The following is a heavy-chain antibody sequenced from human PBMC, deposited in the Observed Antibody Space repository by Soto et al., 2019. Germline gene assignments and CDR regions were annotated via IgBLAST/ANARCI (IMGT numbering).Heavy chain of an antibody. J-gene: IGHJ3*02. D-gene: IGHD6-13*01. Sequence: EVQLVESGGGLVQPGGSLRLSCAASGFTFSSYWMTWVRQAPGKGLEWVANIKQDETKRHYVDSVEGRFTISRDNAKNSLFLQMNSLRAEDTAVYYCPRDSSPSYNSRWYDASDIWGRGTMVTVS. CDR1: GFTFSSYW. V-gene: IGHV3-7*05. CDR3: PRDSSPSYNSRWYDASDI. CDR2: IKQDETKR.